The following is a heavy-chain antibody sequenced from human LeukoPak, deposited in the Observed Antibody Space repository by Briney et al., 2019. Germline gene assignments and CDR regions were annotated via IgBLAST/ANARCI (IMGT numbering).Heavy chain of an antibody. CDR3: ARQGNRRGIAAPPSMRY. CDR2: INPNSGGT. CDR1: GYTFTGYY. J-gene: IGHJ4*02. D-gene: IGHD6-6*01. Sequence: GASVKVSCKASGYTFTGYYMHWVRQAPGQGLEWMGWINPNSGGTNYAQKFQGRVTMTRDTSISTAYMELSRLRSDDTAVYYCARQGNRRGIAAPPSMRYWGQGTLVTVSS. V-gene: IGHV1-2*02.